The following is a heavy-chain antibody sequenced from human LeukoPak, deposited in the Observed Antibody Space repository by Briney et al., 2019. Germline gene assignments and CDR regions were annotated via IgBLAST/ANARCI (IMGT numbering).Heavy chain of an antibody. V-gene: IGHV1-69*05. Sequence: SVRVSCKASGDTFSSYAISWVRQAPGQGLEWMGRIIPIFGTANYAQKFQGRVTITTDESTSTAYMELSSLRSEDTAVYYCARGPSGYSYGYTDYWGQGTLVTVSS. CDR1: GDTFSSYA. CDR2: IIPIFGTA. J-gene: IGHJ4*02. CDR3: ARGPSGYSYGYTDY. D-gene: IGHD5-18*01.